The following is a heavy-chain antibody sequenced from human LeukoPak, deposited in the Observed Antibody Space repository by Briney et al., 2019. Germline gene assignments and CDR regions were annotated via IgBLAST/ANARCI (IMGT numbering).Heavy chain of an antibody. D-gene: IGHD4-17*01. CDR3: ASKLTSGY. J-gene: IGHJ4*02. CDR2: IYSGGTT. CDR1: GFTVTSNY. Sequence: PGGSLRLSCVVSGFTVTSNYMSWVRQAPGKRLEWVSVIYSGGTTNYADSVKGRFTVYRDNSKNTLYLQMNSLRAEDTAVYYCASKLTSGYWGQGTLVTVSS. V-gene: IGHV3-66*01.